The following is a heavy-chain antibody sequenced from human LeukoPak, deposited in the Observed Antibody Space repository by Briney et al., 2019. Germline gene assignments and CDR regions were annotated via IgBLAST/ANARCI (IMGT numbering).Heavy chain of an antibody. CDR3: ARYTVTATYFDY. Sequence: SETLSLTCTVSGGSISSYYWSWIRQPPGKGLEWIGYIYYSGSTNYNPSLKSRVTISVDTSKNQFSLKLSSVAAADTAVYYCARYTVTATYFDYWGQGTLVTVSS. CDR1: GGSISSYY. D-gene: IGHD2-21*02. CDR2: IYYSGST. J-gene: IGHJ4*02. V-gene: IGHV4-59*01.